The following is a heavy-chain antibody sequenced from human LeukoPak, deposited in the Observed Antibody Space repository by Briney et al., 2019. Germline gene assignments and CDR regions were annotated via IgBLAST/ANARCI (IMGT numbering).Heavy chain of an antibody. D-gene: IGHD6-6*01. CDR2: VYYTGGT. J-gene: IGHJ5*02. CDR1: GGSISSYTNY. CDR3: VSNSSSSPWFDP. Sequence: PSETLSLTCTVSGGSISSYTNYWGWIRQPPGKGLEWIATVYYTGGTYYNPSLKSRVTISIDTSRNHFSLKLTSVIAADTAMYYCVSNSSSSPWFDPWGQGTLVTVSS. V-gene: IGHV4-39*02.